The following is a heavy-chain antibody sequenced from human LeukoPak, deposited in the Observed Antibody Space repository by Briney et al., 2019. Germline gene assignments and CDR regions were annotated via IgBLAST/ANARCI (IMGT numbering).Heavy chain of an antibody. D-gene: IGHD2-15*01. Sequence: SQTLSLTCTVSGGSISSYYRSWIPQPPGKGLECIGYISYSGSTKYNPSLTSRVTISVDTPNNHFSLKLSSVTVADTAVYYCAGYRRAGSCRGGRSYSLYFGAFDIWGQGTMVTVSS. V-gene: IGHV4-59*01. CDR3: AGYRRAGSCRGGRSYSLYFGAFDI. J-gene: IGHJ3*02. CDR2: ISYSGST. CDR1: GGSISSYY.